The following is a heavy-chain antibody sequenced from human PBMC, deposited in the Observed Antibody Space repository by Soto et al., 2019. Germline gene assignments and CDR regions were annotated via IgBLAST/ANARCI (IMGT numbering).Heavy chain of an antibody. CDR1: GGSFSGYY. Sequence: QVQLQQWGAGLLKPSETLSLTCAVYGGSFSGYYWSWIRQPPGKGLEWIGEINHSGSTNYNPSLKSRVTISVDTSKNQFSRKLSSVTAADTAVYYWARGRGGYSHWNPFDYWGQGTLVTVSS. V-gene: IGHV4-34*01. J-gene: IGHJ4*02. CDR3: ARGRGGYSHWNPFDY. CDR2: INHSGST. D-gene: IGHD1-1*01.